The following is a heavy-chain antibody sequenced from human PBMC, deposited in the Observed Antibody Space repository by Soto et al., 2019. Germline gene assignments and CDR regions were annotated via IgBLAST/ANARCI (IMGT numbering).Heavy chain of an antibody. Sequence: SETLSLTCAVYGGSFSGYYWSWIRQPPGKGLEWIGEINHSGSTNYNPSLKSRVTISVDTSKNQFSLKLSSVTAADTAVYYCASWPSSSGVLFDPWGQGTLVTVSS. J-gene: IGHJ5*02. CDR2: INHSGST. CDR3: ASWPSSSGVLFDP. V-gene: IGHV4-34*01. D-gene: IGHD6-6*01. CDR1: GGSFSGYY.